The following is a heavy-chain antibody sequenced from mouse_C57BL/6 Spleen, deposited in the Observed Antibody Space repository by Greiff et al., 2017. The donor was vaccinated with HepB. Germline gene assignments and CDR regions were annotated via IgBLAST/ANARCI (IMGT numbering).Heavy chain of an antibody. CDR3: ARTSYGNFYYAMTT. J-gene: IGHJ4*01. CDR1: GFTFSDYG. Sequence: EVKLVESGGGLVKPGGSLKLSCAASGFTFSDYGMHWVRQAPEKGLEWVAYISSGSSTIYYADTVKGRFTISRDNAKNTLFLQMTILRSEDTAMYYCARTSYGNFYYAMTTGVKEPQSPSPQ. V-gene: IGHV5-17*01. D-gene: IGHD2-1*01. CDR2: ISSGSSTI.